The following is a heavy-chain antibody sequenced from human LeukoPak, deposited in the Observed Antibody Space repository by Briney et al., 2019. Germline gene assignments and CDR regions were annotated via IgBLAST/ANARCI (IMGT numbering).Heavy chain of an antibody. CDR3: AKAQAGIAAAGWGAAFDI. V-gene: IGHV3-30*18. CDR2: ISYDGSNK. D-gene: IGHD6-13*01. J-gene: IGHJ3*02. Sequence: GGSLRLSCAASGFTFSSYGMHWVRQAPGKGLEWVAVISYDGSNKYYADSVKGRFTISRDNSKNTLYLQMNSLRAEDTAVYYCAKAQAGIAAAGWGAAFDIWGQGTMVTVSP. CDR1: GFTFSSYG.